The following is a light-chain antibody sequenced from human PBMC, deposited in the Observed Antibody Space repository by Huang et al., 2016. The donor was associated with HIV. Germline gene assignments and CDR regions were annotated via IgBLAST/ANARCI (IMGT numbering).Light chain of an antibody. J-gene: IGKJ1*01. Sequence: DIVLTQSPHSLAVSLGERATINCKSSQSLLYRSNNKNHLVWYQQKPGQPPKLLRYWASTREAGVPDRFRASGSGTDFTLTISSPQAEDVAVYYCQQYYTVPWTFGQGTKVEI. CDR3: QQYYTVPWT. CDR2: WAS. V-gene: IGKV4-1*01. CDR1: QSLLYRSNNKNH.